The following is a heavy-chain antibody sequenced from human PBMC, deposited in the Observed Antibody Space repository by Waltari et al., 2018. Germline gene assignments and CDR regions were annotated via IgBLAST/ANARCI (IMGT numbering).Heavy chain of an antibody. J-gene: IGHJ6*03. CDR1: GGSFGGYG. CDR3: ALHELGISQHYYNMYV. D-gene: IGHD7-27*01. CDR2: INPMFGKP. V-gene: IGHV1-69*12. Sequence: HVQLGQSGAEGKKQGSSVKVSCKASGGSFGGYGVSWVRQAPAQGLEWMGGINPMFGKPQYSQTVQDRLTITAAESTNTAYMELTTLTSAATGVYYCALHELGISQHYYNMYVWGQGTTVTISS.